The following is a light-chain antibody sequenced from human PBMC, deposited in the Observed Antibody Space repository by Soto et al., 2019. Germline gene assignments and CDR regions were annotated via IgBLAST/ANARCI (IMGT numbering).Light chain of an antibody. J-gene: IGKJ1*01. Sequence: DIQMTQSPSTLSASVGDRVTITCRASQSISSWLAWYQQKPGKAPKLLIYKASSLESRVTSRFSGSGSGTEFTLTISSLQPDDFATYYCQQYNSYPWTFGQGNKVEIK. CDR2: KAS. CDR3: QQYNSYPWT. V-gene: IGKV1-5*03. CDR1: QSISSW.